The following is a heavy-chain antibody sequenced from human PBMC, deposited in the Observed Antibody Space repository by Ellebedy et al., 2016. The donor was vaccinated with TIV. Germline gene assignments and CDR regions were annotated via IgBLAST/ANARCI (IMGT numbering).Heavy chain of an antibody. V-gene: IGHV3-74*01. J-gene: IGHJ4*02. Sequence: GGSLRLSXGASGFTFSDYWMHWVRQIPGKGLVWVARIDSEGRSKGYADSVKGRFTISRDNARNTLFLDISNLRAEDTAMYYCARGDTSMALSYFDFWGQGTLVTVSP. CDR3: ARGDTSMALSYFDF. CDR2: IDSEGRSK. D-gene: IGHD5-18*01. CDR1: GFTFSDYW.